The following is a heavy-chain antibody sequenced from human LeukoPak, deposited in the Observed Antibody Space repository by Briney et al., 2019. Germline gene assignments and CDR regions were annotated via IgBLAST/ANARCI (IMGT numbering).Heavy chain of an antibody. Sequence: GGSLRLSRAASGFTFSNYAMSWVRQAPGKGLEWVSAITGGGSGIYYADSMKSRFTISRDNSKNTLYLQINSLRAEDTAVYYCAKWGDYDVLTGYYVSDYWGQGTLVTVSS. CDR1: GFTFSNYA. J-gene: IGHJ4*02. CDR2: ITGGGSGI. D-gene: IGHD3-9*01. CDR3: AKWGDYDVLTGYYVSDY. V-gene: IGHV3-23*01.